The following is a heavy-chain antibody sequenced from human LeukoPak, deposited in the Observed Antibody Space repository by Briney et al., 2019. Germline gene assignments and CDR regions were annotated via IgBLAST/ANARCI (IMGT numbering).Heavy chain of an antibody. CDR1: GFTFSSYW. Sequence: PGGSLRLSCAASGFTFSSYWMSWVRQAPGKGLEWVANIKQDGSEKYYVDSVKGRLTISRDNAKNSLYLQMNSLRAEDTAVYYCARDPAEDSSPPTDYWGQGTLVTVSS. D-gene: IGHD3-22*01. CDR2: IKQDGSEK. CDR3: ARDPAEDSSPPTDY. V-gene: IGHV3-7*01. J-gene: IGHJ4*02.